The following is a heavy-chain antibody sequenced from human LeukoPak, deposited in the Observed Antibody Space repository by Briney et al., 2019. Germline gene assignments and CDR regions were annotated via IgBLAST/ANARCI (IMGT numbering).Heavy chain of an antibody. V-gene: IGHV3-23*01. CDR1: GLTFSSSW. CDR3: AASLPNIVVVPATKGPFGY. J-gene: IGHJ4*02. CDR2: VSGSGGST. Sequence: PGGSLRLSCAVSGLTFSSSWMDWVRQAPGKGLEWVSGVSGSGGSTHYADSVKGRFTISRDNSKNTLYLQMNSLRAEDTAVYYCAASLPNIVVVPATKGPFGYWGQGTLVTVSS. D-gene: IGHD2-2*01.